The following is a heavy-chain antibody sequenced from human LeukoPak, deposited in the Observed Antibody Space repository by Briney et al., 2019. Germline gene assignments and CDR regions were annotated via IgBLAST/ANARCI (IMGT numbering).Heavy chain of an antibody. CDR1: GFTFSSYS. Sequence: GGSLRLSCAASGFTFSSYSMNWVSQAPGKGLEWVSYISSSSSTIYYADSVKGRFTISRDNAKNSLYLQMNSLRGEDTAVYYCARCEWHYYHYYMDVWGKGTTVTVSS. CDR3: ARCEWHYYHYYMDV. CDR2: ISSSSSTI. V-gene: IGHV3-48*01. D-gene: IGHD3-3*01. J-gene: IGHJ6*03.